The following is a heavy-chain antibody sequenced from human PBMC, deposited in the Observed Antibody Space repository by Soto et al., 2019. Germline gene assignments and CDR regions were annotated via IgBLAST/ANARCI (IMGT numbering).Heavy chain of an antibody. CDR3: ARGLGSSGWYSPWDAFDI. J-gene: IGHJ3*02. CDR1: GYTFTSYD. D-gene: IGHD6-19*01. CDR2: MNPNSGNT. V-gene: IGHV1-8*01. Sequence: ASVKVSCKASGYTFTSYDINWVRQATGQGLEWMGWMNPNSGNTGYAQKFQGRVTMTRNTSISTAYMELSSLRSEDTAVYYCARGLGSSGWYSPWDAFDIWGQGTMVTVSS.